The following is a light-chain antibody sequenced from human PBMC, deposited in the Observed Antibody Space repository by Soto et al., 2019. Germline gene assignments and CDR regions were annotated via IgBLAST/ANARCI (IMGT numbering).Light chain of an antibody. CDR1: GSNIGAGYE. J-gene: IGLJ3*02. Sequence: QSVLTQPPSVSGAPGQKIIISCTGTGSNIGAGYEVHWYQHRLGTAPKLLIYANGNRPSGVPERFSGSKSGTSASLAITGLQAEDEADYYCQSYDNSLSGSGVFGGGTKLTVL. CDR3: QSYDNSLSGSGV. CDR2: ANG. V-gene: IGLV1-40*01.